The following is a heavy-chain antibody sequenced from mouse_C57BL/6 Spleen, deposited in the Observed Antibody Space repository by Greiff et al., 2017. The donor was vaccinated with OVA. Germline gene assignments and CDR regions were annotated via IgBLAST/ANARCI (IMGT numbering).Heavy chain of an antibody. CDR3: ARRVSNGNYLAY. Sequence: QVQLQQPGAELVKPGASVKMSCKASGYTFTSYWITWVKQRPGQGLEWIGDIYPGSGSTNYNEKFKSKATLTVDTSSSTSYMPLSSLTSEDSAVDYCARRVSNGNYLAYWGQGTLVTGSA. J-gene: IGHJ3*01. CDR1: GYTFTSYW. V-gene: IGHV1-55*01. CDR2: IYPGSGST. D-gene: IGHD2-1*01.